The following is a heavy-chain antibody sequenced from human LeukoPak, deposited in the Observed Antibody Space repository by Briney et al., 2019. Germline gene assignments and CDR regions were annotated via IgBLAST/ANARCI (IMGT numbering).Heavy chain of an antibody. CDR2: IYSGGST. Sequence: GGSLRLSCAASGFTFSSNYMSWVRQAPGKGLEWVSVIYSGGSTYYADSVKGRCTISRDNSKNTLYLQMNSLRAEDTAVYYCARDLVDSSGYSYYFDYWGQGALVTVSS. CDR3: ARDLVDSSGYSYYFDY. CDR1: GFTFSSNY. V-gene: IGHV3-66*02. J-gene: IGHJ4*02. D-gene: IGHD3-22*01.